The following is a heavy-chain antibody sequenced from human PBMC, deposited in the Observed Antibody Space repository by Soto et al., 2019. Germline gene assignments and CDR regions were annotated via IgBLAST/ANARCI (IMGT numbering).Heavy chain of an antibody. CDR3: AREKEHCTNGVCYDDLNFDY. CDR2: ISYDGSNK. V-gene: IGHV3-30-3*01. CDR1: GFTFSSYA. D-gene: IGHD2-8*01. J-gene: IGHJ4*02. Sequence: PGGSLRLSCAASGFTFSSYAMHWVRQAPGKGLEWVAVISYDGSNKYYADSVKGRFTISRDNSKNTLYLQMNSLRAEDTAVYYCAREKEHCTNGVCYDDLNFDYWGQGTLVTVSS.